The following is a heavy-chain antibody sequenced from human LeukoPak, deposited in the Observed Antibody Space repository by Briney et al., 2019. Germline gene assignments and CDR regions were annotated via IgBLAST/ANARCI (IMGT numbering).Heavy chain of an antibody. D-gene: IGHD1-14*01. CDR2: INDSGST. CDR1: NGSFSGYY. CDR3: ARGRRVGLARYPILNAFFDY. V-gene: IGHV4-34*01. Sequence: SSETLSLTCAVYNGSFSGYYWSWIRQPPGKGLEWIGEINDSGSTNYKSSLRSRVTISVDTSKNQFALNLNSMTAAGTAVYYCARGRRVGLARYPILNAFFDYWGQGTLVTVSS. J-gene: IGHJ4*02.